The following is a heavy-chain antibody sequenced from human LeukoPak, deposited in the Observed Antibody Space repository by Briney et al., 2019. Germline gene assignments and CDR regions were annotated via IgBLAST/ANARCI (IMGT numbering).Heavy chain of an antibody. CDR2: ISSSGSTI. J-gene: IGHJ6*04. V-gene: IGHV3-48*03. CDR1: GFTLSRNW. CDR3: AELGITMIGGV. Sequence: GGSLRLSCAASGFTLSRNWMTWVRQAAGKGLEWVSYISSSGSTIYYADSVKGRFTISRDNAKNSLYLQMNSLRAEDTAVYYCAELGITMIGGVWGKGTTVTISS. D-gene: IGHD3-10*02.